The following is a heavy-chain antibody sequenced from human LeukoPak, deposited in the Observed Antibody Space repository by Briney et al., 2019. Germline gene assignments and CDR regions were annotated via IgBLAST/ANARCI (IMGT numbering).Heavy chain of an antibody. J-gene: IGHJ4*02. CDR3: GGRTGSRSFYDY. D-gene: IGHD3-10*01. CDR2: IDGSGRDT. Sequence: GGSLRLSCAASGFTFSHYAMSWVRQGPGKGLEWVSTIDGSGRDTFYSDSVKGRFTISRDNSKNTLFLQMNSLGAEDTATYFCGGRTGSRSFYDYWGQGTLVTVSS. V-gene: IGHV3-23*01. CDR1: GFTFSHYA.